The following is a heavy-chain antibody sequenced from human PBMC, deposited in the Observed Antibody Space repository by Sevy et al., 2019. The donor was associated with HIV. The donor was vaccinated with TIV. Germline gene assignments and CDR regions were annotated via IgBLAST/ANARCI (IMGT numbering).Heavy chain of an antibody. CDR2: IKQDGNEK. D-gene: IGHD3-22*01. CDR1: GFNLSPYR. CDR3: ASNTYHYDSYTYYPGY. V-gene: IGHV3-7*01. Sequence: GGSLRLSCVASGFNLSPYRMTWVRQAPGKGLEWVANIKQDGNEKYYVDSVKGQFTVSRDNAKNALYLQMYSLRVEDTAVYFCASNTYHYDSYTYYPGYWGQGTRVTVSS. J-gene: IGHJ4*02.